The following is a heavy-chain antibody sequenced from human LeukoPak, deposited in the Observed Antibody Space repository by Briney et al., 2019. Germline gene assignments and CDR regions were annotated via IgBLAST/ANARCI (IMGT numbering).Heavy chain of an antibody. V-gene: IGHV3-23*01. D-gene: IGHD1-26*01. CDR1: GFTFSDYA. J-gene: IGHJ4*02. CDR3: AKDRSIGTYYTFDH. CDR2: ISGSGVMT. Sequence: GGSLRLSCAASGFTFSDYAMTWVRQAPGKGLEWVATISGSGVMTYYADSVKGRFTVSGDNSKNTLYLQMSSLTAADTAVCYCAKDRSIGTYYTFDHWGQGTLVTVSS.